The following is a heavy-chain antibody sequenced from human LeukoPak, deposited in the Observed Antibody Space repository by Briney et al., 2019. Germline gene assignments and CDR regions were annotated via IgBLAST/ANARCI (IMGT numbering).Heavy chain of an antibody. CDR2: ISSSGGTT. CDR1: GFTFSNYA. V-gene: IGHV3-23*01. J-gene: IGHJ4*02. CDR3: AKDHRPYYYDTYGPFDF. D-gene: IGHD3-22*01. Sequence: PGGSLRLSCAASGFTFSNYAMSWVRQAPGKGLEWVSAISSSGGTTYYVDSVKGRLTISRDNSKNTLYLQMNSLRAEDTAVYSCAKDHRPYYYDTYGPFDFWGQGTLVTVSS.